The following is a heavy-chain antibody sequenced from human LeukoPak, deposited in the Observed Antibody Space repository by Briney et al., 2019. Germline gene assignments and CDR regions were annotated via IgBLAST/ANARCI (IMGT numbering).Heavy chain of an antibody. V-gene: IGHV3-23*01. CDR1: GFTFSSYA. Sequence: GGSLTLSCAASGFTFSSYAMSGVRQTPGKGLEWVSAISGSGGSTYYADSVKGRFTISRDNSKNTLFLQMNSLRAEDTAPYYCAKSVAIYFYYGLDVWGQGTTVAVSS. D-gene: IGHD3-3*01. J-gene: IGHJ6*02. CDR2: ISGSGGST. CDR3: AKSVAIYFYYGLDV.